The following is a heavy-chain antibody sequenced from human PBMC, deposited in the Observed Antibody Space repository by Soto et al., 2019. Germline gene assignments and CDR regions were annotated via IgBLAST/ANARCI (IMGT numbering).Heavy chain of an antibody. J-gene: IGHJ4*02. CDR1: GFTFGTSY. CDR2: ISGSGDKT. D-gene: IGHD2-15*01. CDR3: ATRTRWPVSGPD. V-gene: IGHV3-23*01. Sequence: GGSLRLSCAASGFTFGTSYMTWVRQAPGKGLEWVSDISGSGDKTYYADSVKGRFTISRDNSKNTLYLQMNSLTVEDTALYYCATRTRWPVSGPDWGQGTLVTVSS.